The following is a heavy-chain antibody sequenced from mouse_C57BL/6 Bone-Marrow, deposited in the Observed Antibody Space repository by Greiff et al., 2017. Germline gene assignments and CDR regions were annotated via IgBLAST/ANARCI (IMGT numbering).Heavy chain of an antibody. CDR3: ARSVIYYYGSPYYYAMDY. D-gene: IGHD1-1*01. CDR1: GYTFTSYW. CDR2: IYPGSGST. J-gene: IGHJ4*01. Sequence: VQLQQPGAELVKPGASVKMSCKASGYTFTSYWITWVKQRPGQGLEWIGDIYPGSGSTNYNEKFKSKATLTVDTSSSTAYMQLSSLTSEDSAVYYCARSVIYYYGSPYYYAMDYWGQGTSVTVSS. V-gene: IGHV1-55*01.